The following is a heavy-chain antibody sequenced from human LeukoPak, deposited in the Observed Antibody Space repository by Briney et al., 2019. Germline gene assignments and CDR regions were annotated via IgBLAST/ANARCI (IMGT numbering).Heavy chain of an antibody. CDR2: IYYSGST. CDR3: ARHGVWFGDQRSAFDI. CDR1: GGSISSYY. D-gene: IGHD3-10*01. Sequence: TASETLSLTCTVSGGSISSYYWSWIRQPPGKGLEWIRYIYYSGSTNYNPSLKSRVTISVDTSKNQFSLKLSSVTAADTAVYYCARHGVWFGDQRSAFDIWGQGTMVTVSS. J-gene: IGHJ3*02. V-gene: IGHV4-59*08.